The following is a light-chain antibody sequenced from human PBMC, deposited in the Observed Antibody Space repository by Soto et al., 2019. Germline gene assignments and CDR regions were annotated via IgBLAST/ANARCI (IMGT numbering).Light chain of an antibody. CDR3: QQYSTSPLT. V-gene: IGKV3-20*01. CDR1: QSVSNSY. CDR2: DAS. Sequence: EIVLTQSPGTLSLSPGERATLSCRASQSVSNSYLAWYQQKPGQAPRLLIYDASRRATGIPDRFSGSGSGTDFTLTISRLEPEDFAVYYCQQYSTSPLTFGGGTKVEIK. J-gene: IGKJ4*01.